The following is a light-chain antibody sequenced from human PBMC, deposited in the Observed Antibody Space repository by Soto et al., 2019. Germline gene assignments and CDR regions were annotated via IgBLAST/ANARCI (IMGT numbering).Light chain of an antibody. Sequence: DIVMTQSPDSLAVSLGERATINCKSSQSVLYTSNNKNYLAWYQQKPGQPPKLLIYWASTRDSGVPDRFSGSGSGTDFTLTISSLRAEDVAVYYCQQHYNPPYTFGQGAKLEIK. CDR2: WAS. CDR1: QSVLYTSNNKNY. J-gene: IGKJ2*01. CDR3: QQHYNPPYT. V-gene: IGKV4-1*01.